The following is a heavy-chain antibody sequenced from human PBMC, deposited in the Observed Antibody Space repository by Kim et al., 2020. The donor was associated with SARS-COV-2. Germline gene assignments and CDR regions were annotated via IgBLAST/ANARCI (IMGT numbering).Heavy chain of an antibody. D-gene: IGHD3-9*01. CDR3: ARDDLGYDILAGLGGDYSYGRDV. CDR1: GYTFTSYA. J-gene: IGHJ6*02. CDR2: ISGYNDNT. V-gene: IGHV1-18*04. Sequence: ASVKVSCKASGYTFTSYAISWVRQAPGQGLEWMGRISGYNDNTNYAEKFQGRITMTTDTFTSTVYMELRSLRSDDTAVYYCARDDLGYDILAGLGGDYSYGRDVWGQGNTLTVS.